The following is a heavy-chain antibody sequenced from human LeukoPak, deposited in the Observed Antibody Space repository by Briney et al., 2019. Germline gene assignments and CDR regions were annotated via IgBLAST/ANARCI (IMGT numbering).Heavy chain of an antibody. J-gene: IGHJ6*02. Sequence: GGSLRLSCAASGFSLSCCAMSGVRQAPGEGLEGVSSITGSGSYIYYAVSVKGRFTTSRDNDKNSLYLQMNSLRDEDTAVYYCARDASGWSRDVWGQGTTVTVSS. V-gene: IGHV3-21*01. CDR3: ARDASGWSRDV. D-gene: IGHD6-19*01. CDR2: ITGSGSYI. CDR1: GFSLSCCA.